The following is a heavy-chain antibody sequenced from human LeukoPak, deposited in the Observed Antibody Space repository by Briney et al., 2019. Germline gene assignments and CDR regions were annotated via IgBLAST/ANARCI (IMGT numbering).Heavy chain of an antibody. J-gene: IGHJ4*02. CDR1: AFTLSDFY. CDR2: ISSGGTTI. CDR3: ARGKNYFDY. V-gene: IGHV3-11*01. Sequence: GGSLRLSCAGPAFTLSDFYMSWIRQAPGKGLEWVSYISSGGTTIYYADSVKGRFTISMDSAKNSLYLQMNSLRAEDTAEYDCARGKNYFDYWGQGTLVTVSS.